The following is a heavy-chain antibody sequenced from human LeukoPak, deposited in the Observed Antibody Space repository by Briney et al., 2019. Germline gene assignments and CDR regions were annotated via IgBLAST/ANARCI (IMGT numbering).Heavy chain of an antibody. D-gene: IGHD5-18*01. CDR3: AREWGVDTAMGHYFDY. Sequence: ASVKVSCKASGYTFTGYYMHWVRQAPGQGLEWMGWINPNSGGTNYAQKFQGWVTMTRDTSISTAYMELSRLRSDDTAVYYCAREWGVDTAMGHYFDYWGQGTLVTVSS. V-gene: IGHV1-2*04. CDR2: INPNSGGT. J-gene: IGHJ4*02. CDR1: GYTFTGYY.